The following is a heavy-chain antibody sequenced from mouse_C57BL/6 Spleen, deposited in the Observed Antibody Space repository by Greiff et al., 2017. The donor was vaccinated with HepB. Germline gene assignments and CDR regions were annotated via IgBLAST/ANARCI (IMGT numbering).Heavy chain of an antibody. CDR2: IYPGSGST. CDR1: GYTFTSYW. D-gene: IGHD2-2*01. CDR3: ARREYGYDVAY. J-gene: IGHJ3*01. Sequence: QVQLKQPGAELVKPGASVKMSCKASGYTFTSYWITWVKQRPGQGLEWIGDIYPGSGSTNYNEKFKSKATLTVDTSSSTAYMQLSSLTSEDSAVYYCARREYGYDVAYWGQGTLVTVSA. V-gene: IGHV1-55*01.